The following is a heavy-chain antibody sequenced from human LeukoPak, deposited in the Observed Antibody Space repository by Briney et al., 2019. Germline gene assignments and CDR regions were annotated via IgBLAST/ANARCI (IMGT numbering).Heavy chain of an antibody. V-gene: IGHV4-34*01. CDR1: VESVSGFD. CDR3: ARGDDRYSTSSWFDP. CDR2: INHSGST. J-gene: IGHJ5*02. Sequence: SESLSLTCAVYVESVSGFDWRWIRQSPGKGLEWIGEINHSGSTNYNRSLKSRVTISVDTSKNQFSLKLSSVTAADTAVYYCARGDDRYSTSSWFDPWGQGTLVTFSS. D-gene: IGHD6-13*01.